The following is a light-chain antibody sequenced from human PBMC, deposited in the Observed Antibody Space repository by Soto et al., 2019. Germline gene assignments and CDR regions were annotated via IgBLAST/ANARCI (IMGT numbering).Light chain of an antibody. Sequence: ETVTTQSPVTLSLSPGDRATLSFRASQRVISRLAWYQQKPGKAPRLLIYEASTRATGIPVRFSGSGSETGFTLTISSLQSEDSAPYYCHQYNNWSWTFGQGTKVDIK. V-gene: IGKV3-15*01. CDR3: HQYNNWSWT. CDR2: EAS. J-gene: IGKJ1*01. CDR1: QRVISR.